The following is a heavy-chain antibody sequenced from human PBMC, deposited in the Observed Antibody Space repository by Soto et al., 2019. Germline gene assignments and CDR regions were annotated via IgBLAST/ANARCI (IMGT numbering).Heavy chain of an antibody. Sequence: SLRLSCAASGFAFSSYGMSWVRQAPGKGLEWVSGISGSGGSTYYTDSVKNRFTISKDNSKNTLYLQMNSLRAEDTAVYYCAKLGYDILTGFNFDYWGQGTLVTVSS. J-gene: IGHJ4*02. CDR3: AKLGYDILTGFNFDY. V-gene: IGHV3-23*01. CDR2: ISGSGGST. CDR1: GFAFSSYG. D-gene: IGHD3-9*01.